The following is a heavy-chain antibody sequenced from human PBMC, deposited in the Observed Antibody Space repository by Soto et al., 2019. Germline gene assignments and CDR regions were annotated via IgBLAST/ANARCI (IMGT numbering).Heavy chain of an antibody. Sequence: EVQLVESGGGLVQPGGSLRLSCAASGFTFSSYAMHWVRQAPGKGLEYVSAITSNGGNTDYASSVNGRFTISRANSNNTLYLQMGSLRAEDRAVYSCARRTRFGYGMDVWRQGTTVTVSS. V-gene: IGHV3-64*01. CDR2: ITSNGGNT. CDR1: GFTFSSYA. D-gene: IGHD3-3*01. CDR3: ARRTRFGYGMDV. J-gene: IGHJ6*02.